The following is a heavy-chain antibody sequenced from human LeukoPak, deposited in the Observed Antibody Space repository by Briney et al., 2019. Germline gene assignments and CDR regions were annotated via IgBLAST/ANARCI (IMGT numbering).Heavy chain of an antibody. CDR2: IYHSGST. Sequence: SETLSLTCAVSGGSISSSNWWSWVRQPPGKGLEWIGEIYHSGSTNYNPSLKSRVTISVDKSKNQFSLKLSSVTAADTAVYYCARGQSYYDSSGLPFDYWGQGTLVTVSS. V-gene: IGHV4-4*02. J-gene: IGHJ4*02. D-gene: IGHD3-22*01. CDR1: GGSISSSNW. CDR3: ARGQSYYDSSGLPFDY.